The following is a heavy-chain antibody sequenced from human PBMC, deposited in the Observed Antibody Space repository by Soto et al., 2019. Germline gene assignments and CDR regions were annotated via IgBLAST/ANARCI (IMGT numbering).Heavy chain of an antibody. J-gene: IGHJ4*02. CDR1: GGSISSYY. Sequence: SETLSLTCTVSGGSISSYYWSWIRQPPGKGLEWIGYIYYSGSTNYNPSLKSRVTISVDTSKNQFSLKLSSVTAADTAVYYCASIAVAGKYYFDYWGQGTLVTVSS. CDR2: IYYSGST. V-gene: IGHV4-59*12. CDR3: ASIAVAGKYYFDY. D-gene: IGHD6-19*01.